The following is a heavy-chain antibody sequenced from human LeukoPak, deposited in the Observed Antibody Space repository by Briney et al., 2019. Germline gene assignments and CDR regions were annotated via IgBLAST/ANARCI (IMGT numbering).Heavy chain of an antibody. CDR3: ATYNGGNSAFEY. J-gene: IGHJ4*02. CDR2: ISSSSSYI. V-gene: IGHV3-21*01. Sequence: GGSLRLSCAASGFTFSSYSMNWVRQAPGKGLEWVSSISSSSSYIYYADSVKGRFTISRDNAKNSLYLKMNSLRAEDTAVYYCATYNGGNSAFEYWGQGTLVTVSS. CDR1: GFTFSSYS. D-gene: IGHD4-23*01.